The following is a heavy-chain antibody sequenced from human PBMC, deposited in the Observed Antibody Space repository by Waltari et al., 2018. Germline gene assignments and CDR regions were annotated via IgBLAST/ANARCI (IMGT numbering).Heavy chain of an antibody. Sequence: QVQLQQWGAGLLQPSETLSLTCAVYGGSFSGYYWGWIRQPPGTGLEWIGEINHSGNTNHNPSLRSRVTMLVDTSKSQFSLKLNSVTAADTAVYYCVRLEDCTGPGGNCYSGDSFAMDVWGQGTTVTVSS. CDR2: INHSGNT. CDR3: VRLEDCTGPGGNCYSGDSFAMDV. J-gene: IGHJ6*02. V-gene: IGHV4-34*02. CDR1: GGSFSGYY. D-gene: IGHD2-8*02.